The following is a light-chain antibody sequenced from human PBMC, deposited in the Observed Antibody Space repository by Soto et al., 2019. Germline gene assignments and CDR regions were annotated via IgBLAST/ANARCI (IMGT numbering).Light chain of an antibody. CDR1: QSVRNNY. CDR3: QQYGNSPQIT. V-gene: IGKV3-20*01. J-gene: IGKJ5*01. CDR2: GAS. Sequence: EIVLTQSPGTLSLSPGERATLSCRASQSVRNNYLAWYQQRPGQAPRLLISGASSRSTGIPDRFSGNGSGTDFTLTISRLEPEDVAVYYCQQYGNSPQITFGHGTRLEIK.